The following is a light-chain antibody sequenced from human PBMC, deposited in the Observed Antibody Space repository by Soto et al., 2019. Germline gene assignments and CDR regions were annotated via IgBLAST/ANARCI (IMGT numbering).Light chain of an antibody. CDR2: GNT. CDR1: ASNFGAGND. J-gene: IGLJ2*01. CDR3: QSYGSGLSGLV. V-gene: IGLV1-40*01. Sequence: QSVLTLPPSGSGPPGPGVTISRPGAASNFGAGNDVNGYQQLPGTAPKILIYGNTNRPSGVPDRFSGSKSGTSASLAITGLQAEDEADYYCQSYGSGLSGLVFGGGTKLTVL.